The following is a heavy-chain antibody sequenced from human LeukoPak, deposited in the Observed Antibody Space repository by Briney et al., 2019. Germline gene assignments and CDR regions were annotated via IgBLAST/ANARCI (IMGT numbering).Heavy chain of an antibody. CDR1: GFTFRYFG. Sequence: GGSLRLSCSASGFTFRYFGIHWVRQAPGKGLEFVSGVSADGQTAHYIESVKGRLTISRDNSKSTLFLQMSSLKVEDTAVYYCVKRSGDWYDYWGQGTVVTVSS. CDR2: VSADGQTA. D-gene: IGHD2-21*02. CDR3: VKRSGDWYDY. J-gene: IGHJ4*02. V-gene: IGHV3-64D*06.